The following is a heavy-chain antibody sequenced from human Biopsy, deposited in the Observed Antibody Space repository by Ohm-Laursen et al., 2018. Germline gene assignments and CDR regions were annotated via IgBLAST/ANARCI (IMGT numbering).Heavy chain of an antibody. CDR3: ARLEWRDTLFDF. CDR1: GYSIKSGYY. Sequence: TLSLTCAVSGYSIKSGYYWGWIRQPPGKGLEWIGNIYHSGSTYYNPSLKSRVTISVEKSKNQFSLKLSSVTAADTAVYCCARLEWRDTLFDFWGQGRLVTVSS. D-gene: IGHD3-3*01. J-gene: IGHJ4*02. V-gene: IGHV4-38-2*01. CDR2: IYHSGST.